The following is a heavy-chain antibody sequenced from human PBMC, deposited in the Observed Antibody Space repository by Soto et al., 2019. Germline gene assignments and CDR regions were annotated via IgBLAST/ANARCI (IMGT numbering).Heavy chain of an antibody. CDR1: GGSISSGGYY. Sequence: QVQLQESGPGLVKPSQTLSLTCTVSGGSISSGGYYWSWIRQHPGKGLEWIGYIYYSGSTYYNPSLKSRVNISVDTAKNQFSLKLSSVTAADTAVYYCAREASGYDAFDIWGQGTMVTVSS. CDR2: IYYSGST. D-gene: IGHD5-12*01. J-gene: IGHJ3*02. V-gene: IGHV4-31*03. CDR3: AREASGYDAFDI.